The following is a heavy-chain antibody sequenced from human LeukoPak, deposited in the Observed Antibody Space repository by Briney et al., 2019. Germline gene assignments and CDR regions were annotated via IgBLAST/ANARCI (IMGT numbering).Heavy chain of an antibody. CDR2: ISYDGSNK. J-gene: IGHJ4*02. CDR1: GFTFSSYV. Sequence: GGSLRLSCVVSGFTFSSYVMQWVRQAPGKGLEWVAVISYDGSNKYYADSVKGRFTISRDNSKNTLYLQMNSLRAEDTAVYYCARAMDYDSRGYYYGVSSPVDYWGQGTLVTVSS. CDR3: ARAMDYDSRGYYYGVSSPVDY. V-gene: IGHV3-30-3*01. D-gene: IGHD3-22*01.